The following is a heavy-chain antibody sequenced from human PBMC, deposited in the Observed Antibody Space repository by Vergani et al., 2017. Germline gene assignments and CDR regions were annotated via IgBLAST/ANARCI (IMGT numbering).Heavy chain of an antibody. J-gene: IGHJ2*01. V-gene: IGHV4-61*08. CDR3: ARDFGGEWYFDL. D-gene: IGHD2-15*01. CDR1: GGSISSGDYY. Sequence: QVQLQESGPGLVKPSQTLSLTCTVSGGSISSGDYYWSWIRQPPGKGLEWIGYVFRYGNVNYNPSFNFRAAIDTSNNQLSLRLSSVTAADTAVYYCARDFGGEWYFDLWGRGTFVTVSS. CDR2: VFRYGNV.